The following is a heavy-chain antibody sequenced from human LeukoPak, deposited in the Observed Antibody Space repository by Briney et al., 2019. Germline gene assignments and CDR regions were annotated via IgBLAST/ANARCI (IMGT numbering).Heavy chain of an antibody. V-gene: IGHV3-30*03. CDR2: ISYDGSNK. D-gene: IGHD6-19*01. CDR1: GFTFSSYG. J-gene: IGHJ4*02. Sequence: QPGGSLRLSCAASGFTFSSYGMHWVRQAPGKGLEWVAVISYDGSNKYYADSVKGRFTISRDNSKNTLYLQMNSLRAEDTAVYYCARPGSSGWWVNYWGQGTLVTVSS. CDR3: ARPGSSGWWVNY.